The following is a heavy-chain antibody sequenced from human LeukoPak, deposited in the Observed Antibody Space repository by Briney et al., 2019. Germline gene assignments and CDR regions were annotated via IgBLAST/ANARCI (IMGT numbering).Heavy chain of an antibody. CDR2: IYYSGST. V-gene: IGHV4-39*07. Sequence: SETLSLTCTVSGDSISTSNSYWGWIRQPPGKGLEWIGSIYYSGSTYYNPSLKSRVTISVDTSKNQFSLKLSSVTAADTAVYYCARAPSAKDFDYWGQGSLVTVSS. J-gene: IGHJ4*02. CDR3: ARAPSAKDFDY. CDR1: GDSISTSNSY.